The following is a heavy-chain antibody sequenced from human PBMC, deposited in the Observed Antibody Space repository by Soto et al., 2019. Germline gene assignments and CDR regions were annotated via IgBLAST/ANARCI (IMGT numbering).Heavy chain of an antibody. V-gene: IGHV3-15*01. J-gene: IGHJ5*02. CDR2: IKGEADGGTT. Sequence: PGGSLRLSCAASGFTFSNAWMSWVRQAPGKGLEWVGRIKGEADGGTTDYAAPVKGRITISRDHSKDTLYLQMNSLKTEDTAVYYCARESRVLEWLSLNWFDPWGQGTLVTVSS. D-gene: IGHD3-3*01. CDR1: GFTFSNAW. CDR3: ARESRVLEWLSLNWFDP.